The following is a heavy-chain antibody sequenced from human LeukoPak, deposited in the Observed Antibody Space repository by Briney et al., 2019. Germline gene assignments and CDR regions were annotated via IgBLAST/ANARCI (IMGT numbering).Heavy chain of an antibody. Sequence: GGSLRLSCAASGFTFSTYWMSCVRQAPGKGLEWVANIKQDGSEKYYVDSVKGRFTISRDNAKNSLYLQMNSLRAEDTAVYYCAKYYSGGMDVWDQGTTVTVSS. CDR1: GFTFSTYW. V-gene: IGHV3-7*05. J-gene: IGHJ6*02. D-gene: IGHD2/OR15-2a*01. CDR3: AKYYSGGMDV. CDR2: IKQDGSEK.